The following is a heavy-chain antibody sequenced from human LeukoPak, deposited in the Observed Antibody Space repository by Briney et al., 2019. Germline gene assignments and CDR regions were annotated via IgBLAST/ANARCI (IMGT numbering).Heavy chain of an antibody. J-gene: IGHJ3*02. D-gene: IGHD7-27*01. V-gene: IGHV3-13*04. Sequence: PGGSLRLSCAASGFTFNAYEMHWVRQVTGTGLEWVSAVGIAGDTYYSGSVKGRFSTSRENAKNSFYLQMDSLRAGDTAVYYCARETLGIGANASDIWGQGTMVTVSS. CDR1: GFTFNAYE. CDR2: VGIAGDT. CDR3: ARETLGIGANASDI.